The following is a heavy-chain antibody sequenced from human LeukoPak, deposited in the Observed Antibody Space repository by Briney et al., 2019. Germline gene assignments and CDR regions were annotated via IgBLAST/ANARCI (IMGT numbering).Heavy chain of an antibody. J-gene: IGHJ4*02. CDR3: AKSPAHVLLWFGEFDY. V-gene: IGHV3-23*01. Sequence: PGGSLRLSCAASGFTFSSYAMSWVRQAPGKGLEWVSAISGSGGSTYYADSVKGRFTTSRDNSKNTLYLQMNSLRAEDTAVYYCAKSPAHVLLWFGEFDYWGQGTLVTVSS. CDR1: GFTFSSYA. CDR2: ISGSGGST. D-gene: IGHD3-10*01.